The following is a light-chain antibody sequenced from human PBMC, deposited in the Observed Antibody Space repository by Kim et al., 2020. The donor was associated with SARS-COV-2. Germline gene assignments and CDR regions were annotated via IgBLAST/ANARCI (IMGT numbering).Light chain of an antibody. CDR1: SLRSYY. V-gene: IGLV3-19*01. CDR3: NSRDSNDNVV. J-gene: IGLJ2*01. CDR2: GKN. Sequence: VTLGQTVRITGQGDSLRSYYATWYQQKPGQAPILVIYGKNNRPSGIPDRFSGSSSGNTASLTITGTQAGDEADYYCNSRDSNDNVVFGGGTKLTVL.